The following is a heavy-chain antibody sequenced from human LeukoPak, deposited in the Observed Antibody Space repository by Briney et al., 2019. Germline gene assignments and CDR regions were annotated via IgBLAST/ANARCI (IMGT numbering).Heavy chain of an antibody. CDR3: AKEEEKLLWFGELPHYYYYMDV. D-gene: IGHD3-10*01. CDR1: GFTFSSYA. CDR2: ISYDGSNK. J-gene: IGHJ6*03. Sequence: GGSLRLSCAASGFTFSSYAMHWVRQAPGKGLEWVAVISYDGSNKYYADSVKGRFTISRDNSKNTLYLQMNSLRAEDTAVYYCAKEEEKLLWFGELPHYYYYMDVWGKGTTVTVSS. V-gene: IGHV3-30*04.